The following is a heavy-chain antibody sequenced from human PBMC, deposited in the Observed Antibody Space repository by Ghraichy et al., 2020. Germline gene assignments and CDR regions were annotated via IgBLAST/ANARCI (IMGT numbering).Heavy chain of an antibody. CDR2: IKHSGST. D-gene: IGHD4-23*01. V-gene: IGHV4-34*01. CDR1: GGSFGGYY. CDR3: ARGLYGGNSFDS. J-gene: IGHJ4*02. Sequence: SETLSLTCAVFGGSFGGYYWTWIRQPPGKCLEWIGEIKHSGSTHYNPSLKSRVTLSVDTSRNQFSLKLSSVTAADTAIYYCARGLYGGNSFDSWGQGTLFLASS.